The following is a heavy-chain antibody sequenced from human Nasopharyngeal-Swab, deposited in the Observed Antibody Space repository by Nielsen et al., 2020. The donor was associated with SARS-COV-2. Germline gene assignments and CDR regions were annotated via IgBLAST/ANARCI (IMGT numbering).Heavy chain of an antibody. D-gene: IGHD4-17*01. Sequence: GGSLRLSCAASGFTFSSYEMNWVRQAPGKGLEWVSYISSSGSTIYYADSVKGRFTISRDNGKNSLYLQMSSLRAEDTAVYYCVRALNDNGDYVGDYWGQGTLVTVSS. CDR2: ISSSGSTI. CDR3: VRALNDNGDYVGDY. J-gene: IGHJ4*02. CDR1: GFTFSSYE. V-gene: IGHV3-48*03.